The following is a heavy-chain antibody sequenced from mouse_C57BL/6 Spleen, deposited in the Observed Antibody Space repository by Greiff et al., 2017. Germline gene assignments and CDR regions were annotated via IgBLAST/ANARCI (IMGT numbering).Heavy chain of an antibody. J-gene: IGHJ3*01. Sequence: QVQLQQPGAELVKPGASVKLSCKASGYTFTSYWMHWVKQRPGQGLEWIGMIHPNSGSTNYNEKFKSKATLTVDKSSSTAYMQLSSLTSEDSAVYYGARHGSSYLAWLAYWGQGTLVTVSA. CDR1: GYTFTSYW. CDR3: ARHGSSYLAWLAY. CDR2: IHPNSGST. D-gene: IGHD1-1*01. V-gene: IGHV1-64*01.